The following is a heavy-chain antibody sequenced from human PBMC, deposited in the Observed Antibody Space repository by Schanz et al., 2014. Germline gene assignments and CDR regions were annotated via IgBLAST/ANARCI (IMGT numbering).Heavy chain of an antibody. CDR1: GFRFDDYA. J-gene: IGHJ4*02. V-gene: IGHV3-23*03. D-gene: IGHD3-10*01. CDR2: IIYSGVST. Sequence: EVQLVESGGGLVQPGRSLRLSCVASGFRFDDYAMHWVRQAPGKGLEWVSIIYSGVSTYYADSVKGRFIISRDNSKNTLYLQMNSLRAEDTAVYYCAKDQGSYGSGSYSYFHYWGQGTLVTVSS. CDR3: AKDQGSYGSGSYSYFHY.